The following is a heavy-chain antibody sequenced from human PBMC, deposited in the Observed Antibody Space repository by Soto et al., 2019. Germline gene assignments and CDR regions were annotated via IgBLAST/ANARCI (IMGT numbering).Heavy chain of an antibody. CDR1: GGSISSYY. Sequence: SEALSLTCSVSGGSISSYYWTWIRQPPGKRLEWIGYIYSTGSSNYNPSLKSRLTISLDTPNNQVSLKLTSVTAADTAVYYCARGPYGDYFDYWGQGTLVTVSS. D-gene: IGHD4-17*01. J-gene: IGHJ4*02. CDR3: ARGPYGDYFDY. CDR2: IYSTGSS. V-gene: IGHV4-59*01.